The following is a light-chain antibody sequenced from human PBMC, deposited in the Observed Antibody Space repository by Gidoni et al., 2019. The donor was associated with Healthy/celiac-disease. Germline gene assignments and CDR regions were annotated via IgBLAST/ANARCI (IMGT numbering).Light chain of an antibody. J-gene: IGKJ5*01. V-gene: IGKV1-39*01. Sequence: DIQMTQSPSSLSASVGDRVTITCRASQSISSYLNWYQQKPGKAPKLLIYAASSLQSGVPSRLSGSGSGTDFTINISSLQPEDFATYYCQQSYSNLHFGQGTRLEIK. CDR1: QSISSY. CDR2: AAS. CDR3: QQSYSNLH.